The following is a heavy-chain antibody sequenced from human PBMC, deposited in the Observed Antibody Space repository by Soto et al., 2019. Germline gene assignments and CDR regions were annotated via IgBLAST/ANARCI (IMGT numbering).Heavy chain of an antibody. CDR1: SFSISSGYY. CDR3: AGYNWNYYFDP. CDR2: IYHSGTT. D-gene: IGHD1-7*01. Sequence: ETLSLTCAVSSFSISSGYYWGWVRQPPGKGLEWIGSIYHSGTTNYSPSLKSRVTISIDTSKSQFSLNLNSMTAADSAVYYCAGYNWNYYFDPWGQGTLVTVSS. V-gene: IGHV4-38-2*01. J-gene: IGHJ5*02.